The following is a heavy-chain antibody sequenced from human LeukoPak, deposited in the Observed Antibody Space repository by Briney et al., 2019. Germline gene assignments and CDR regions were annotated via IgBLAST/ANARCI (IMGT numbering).Heavy chain of an antibody. CDR2: INHSGST. Sequence: SSETLSLTCAVYGGSFSGYYWSWIRQPPGKGLEWIGEINHSGSTNYNPSLKSRVTISVDTSKNQFSLKLSSVTAADTAVYYCARAPSAARWGAFDIWGQGTMVTVSS. J-gene: IGHJ3*02. D-gene: IGHD6-25*01. CDR3: ARAPSAARWGAFDI. CDR1: GGSFSGYY. V-gene: IGHV4-34*01.